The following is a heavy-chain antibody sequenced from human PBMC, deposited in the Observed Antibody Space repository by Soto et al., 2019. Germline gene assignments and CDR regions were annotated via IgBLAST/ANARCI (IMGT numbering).Heavy chain of an antibody. J-gene: IGHJ4*02. Sequence: QITLKESGPTLVRPAQTLTLTCDFSGFSLSTYHMGVAWIRQPPGKALEWLALIYWDDDKRYSPSLKDRLAISKDTPSNQVVLTITNMDPGDTATYFCAHAGDYDLLTFDHWGTGTLVTVSS. CDR2: IYWDDDK. CDR1: GFSLSTYHMG. CDR3: AHAGDYDLLTFDH. D-gene: IGHD4-17*01. V-gene: IGHV2-5*02.